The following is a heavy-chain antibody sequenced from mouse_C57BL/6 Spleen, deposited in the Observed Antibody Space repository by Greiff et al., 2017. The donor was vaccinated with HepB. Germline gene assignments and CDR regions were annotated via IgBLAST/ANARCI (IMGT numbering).Heavy chain of an antibody. CDR1: GYTFTSYT. D-gene: IGHD1-1*01. V-gene: IGHV1-4*01. CDR2: INPSSGYT. Sequence: VQLQQSGAELARPGASVKMSCKASGYTFTSYTMHWVKQRPGQGLEWIGYINPSSGYTKYNQKFKDKATLTADKSSSTAYMQLRSLTSEDSAVYYCASSPWGSSPWFAYWGQGTLVTVSA. J-gene: IGHJ3*01. CDR3: ASSPWGSSPWFAY.